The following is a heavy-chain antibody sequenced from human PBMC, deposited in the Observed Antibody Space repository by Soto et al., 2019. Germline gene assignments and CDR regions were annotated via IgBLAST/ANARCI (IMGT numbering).Heavy chain of an antibody. CDR3: ARTTDSSWYHRYFDY. V-gene: IGHV1-46*01. CDR1: GHTFTSYY. D-gene: IGHD6-13*01. CDR2: INPSGGST. Sequence: ASVKVSCKASGHTFTSYYMHWVRQAPVQGLEWMGIINPSGGSTSYAQKFQGRVTMTRDTSTSTVYMELSSLRSEDTAVYYCARTTDSSWYHRYFDYWGRGTLVTVSS. J-gene: IGHJ4*02.